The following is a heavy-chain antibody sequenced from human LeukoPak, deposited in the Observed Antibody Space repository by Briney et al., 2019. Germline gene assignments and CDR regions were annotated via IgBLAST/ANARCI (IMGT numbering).Heavy chain of an antibody. J-gene: IGHJ4*02. V-gene: IGHV3-23*01. CDR3: AKGGQGGYNYPPTPYFDY. CDR2: VSDSGGST. CDR1: AFIFTKYG. D-gene: IGHD5-24*01. Sequence: GGSLRLSCAVSAFIFTKYGLSWVRQAPGRGLEWVSSVSDSGGSTYYADSVKGRFTISRDNSKNTLYLQMNSLRAEDTAVYYCAKGGQGGYNYPPTPYFDYWGQGTLVTVSS.